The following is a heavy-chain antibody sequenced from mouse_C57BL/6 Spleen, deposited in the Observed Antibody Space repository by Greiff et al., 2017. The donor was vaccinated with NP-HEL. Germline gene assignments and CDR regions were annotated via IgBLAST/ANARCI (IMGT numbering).Heavy chain of an antibody. CDR3: ARMGDGYYLFDY. J-gene: IGHJ2*01. CDR2: ISYDGSN. V-gene: IGHV3-6*01. D-gene: IGHD2-3*01. CDR1: GYSITSGYY. Sequence: EVKLMESGPGLVKPSQSLSLTCSVTGYSITSGYYWNWIRQFPGNKLEWMGYISYDGSNNYNPSHKNRISITRDTSKNQFFLKLNSVTTEDTATYYCARMGDGYYLFDYWGQGTTLTVSS.